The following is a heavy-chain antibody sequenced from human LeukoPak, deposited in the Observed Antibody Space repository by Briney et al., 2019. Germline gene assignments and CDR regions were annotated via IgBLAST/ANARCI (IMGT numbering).Heavy chain of an antibody. CDR2: IYPGDSDT. J-gene: IGHJ3*02. CDR1: GYSFTSYW. V-gene: IGHV5-51*01. Sequence: GESLKISCKCSGYSFTSYWIGWVRQMPGKGLEWMGIIYPGDSDTRYSPSFQGQVTISVDKSISTAYLQWSSLKASDTAIYYCARRAHHDAFDIWGQGTMVTVSS. CDR3: ARRAHHDAFDI.